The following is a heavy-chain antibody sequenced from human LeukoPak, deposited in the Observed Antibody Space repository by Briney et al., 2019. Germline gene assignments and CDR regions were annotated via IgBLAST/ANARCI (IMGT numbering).Heavy chain of an antibody. CDR3: ARSGSGSSWFGGTLWAFDI. V-gene: IGHV1-2*06. D-gene: IGHD6-13*01. CDR2: IIPKSGDA. J-gene: IGHJ3*02. Sequence: GASVKASCTTSGYTFTGYHIHWVRQAPGHGLKWMGRIIPKSGDANHAQQFQGRIIMTRDTSSRTVYMEVIRLKSDDTAVYYCARSGSGSSWFGGTLWAFDIWGQGTMVTVSS. CDR1: GYTFTGYH.